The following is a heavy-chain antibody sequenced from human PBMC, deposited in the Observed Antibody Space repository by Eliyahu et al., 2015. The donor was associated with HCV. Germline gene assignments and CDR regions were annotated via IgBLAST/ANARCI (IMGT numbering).Heavy chain of an antibody. V-gene: IGHV3-30*18. CDR1: GFXFSNCD. J-gene: IGHJ4*02. CDR3: VKDQCKLHGAFDY. CDR2: ISYDGSKK. D-gene: IGHD2-8*01. Sequence: QVQLVESGGGVVKPGRSLRLSCAASGFXFSNCDMHWVRQAPGKGLEWVSTISYDGSKKYTADSVMGRVTISRDNSKNTLYLQMNSLRAEDTAVYYCVKDQCKLHGAFDYWGQGNLVTVSS.